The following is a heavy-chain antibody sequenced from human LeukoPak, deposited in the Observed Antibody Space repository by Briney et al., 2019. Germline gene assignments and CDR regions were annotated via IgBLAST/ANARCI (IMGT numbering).Heavy chain of an antibody. V-gene: IGHV1-69*13. CDR2: IIPIFGTA. CDR3: ATDPGYCSSTSCLGYFQH. J-gene: IGHJ1*01. D-gene: IGHD2-2*01. CDR1: GGTFSSYA. Sequence: SVKVSCKASGGTFSSYAISWVRQAPGQGLEWMGGIIPIFGTANYAQKFQGRVTITADESTSTAYMELSSLRSEDTAVYYCATDPGYCSSTSCLGYFQHWGQGTLVTVSS.